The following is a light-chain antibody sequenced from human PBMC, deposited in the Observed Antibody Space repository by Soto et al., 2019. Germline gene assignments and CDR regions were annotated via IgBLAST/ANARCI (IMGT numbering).Light chain of an antibody. Sequence: QSALTQPRSVSGSPGQSVTISCTGTSSDVGGYNYVSWYQHYPGTAPKLIIYEVAIRPSGVSDRFSGSKSGNTASLTISGLQAEDEADYYCSSYTTSSTLFGGGTKLTVL. CDR1: SSDVGGYNY. J-gene: IGLJ2*01. V-gene: IGLV2-14*01. CDR2: EVA. CDR3: SSYTTSSTL.